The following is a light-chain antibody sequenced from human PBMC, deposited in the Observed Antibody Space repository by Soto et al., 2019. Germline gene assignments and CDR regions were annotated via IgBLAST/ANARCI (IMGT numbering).Light chain of an antibody. CDR3: QQGDSFPIT. J-gene: IGKJ5*01. CDR2: AAS. CDR1: QSISSS. Sequence: DIQMTQSPSSVSASVGDRVTITCRASQSISSSLAWYQQKPGTVPKLLIYAASSLQSGVPSRFSGSGAGTEFTLSITRLQPEDSGTYYCQQGDSFPITFGQGTRLDIK. V-gene: IGKV1-12*01.